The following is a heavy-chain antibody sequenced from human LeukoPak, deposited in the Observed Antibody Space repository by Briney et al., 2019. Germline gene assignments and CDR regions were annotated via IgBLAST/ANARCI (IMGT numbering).Heavy chain of an antibody. D-gene: IGHD3-10*01. CDR1: GYTFTSYG. CDR2: ISANNGNT. J-gene: IGHJ4*02. CDR3: ARSVVRGATWDY. Sequence: EASVKVSCKASGYTFTSYGISWVRQAPGQGLEWMGWISANNGNTNYAQKLQGRVTMTTDTSTRTAYMELRSLRSDDTAVYYCARSVVRGATWDYWGQGTLVTVSS. V-gene: IGHV1-18*01.